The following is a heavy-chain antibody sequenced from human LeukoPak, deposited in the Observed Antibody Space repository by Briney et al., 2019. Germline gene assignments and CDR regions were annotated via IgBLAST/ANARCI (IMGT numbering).Heavy chain of an antibody. CDR2: LNGDGTNI. D-gene: IGHD2-8*01. CDR1: GFTFSRHW. CDR3: ARSQSGVFDV. V-gene: IGHV3-74*01. Sequence: PGGSLRLSCAASGFTFSRHWMHWVRQVPGKGLVWVSRLNGDGTNIIYADSVKGRFTISRDNAENTLYLQMNSLRAEDTALYYCARSQSGVFDVWGQGTMVTVSS. J-gene: IGHJ3*01.